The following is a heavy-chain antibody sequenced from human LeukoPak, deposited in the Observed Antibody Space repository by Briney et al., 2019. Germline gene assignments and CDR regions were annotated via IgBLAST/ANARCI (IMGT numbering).Heavy chain of an antibody. V-gene: IGHV4-59*08. J-gene: IGHJ4*02. CDR2: ICSSGNT. Sequence: SETLSLTCSVSGGSISSFYWNWIRQPPGKGLEWIGDICSSGNTNYSPSLQSRVTISVDTSKNQFSLQLSSVTAADTAVYYCARVVRGGVFDHRGQGALVTVSS. CDR1: GGSISSFY. D-gene: IGHD3-10*02. CDR3: ARVVRGGVFDH.